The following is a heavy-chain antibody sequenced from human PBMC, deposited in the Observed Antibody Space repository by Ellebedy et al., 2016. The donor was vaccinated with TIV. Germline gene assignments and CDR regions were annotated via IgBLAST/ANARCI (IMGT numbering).Heavy chain of an antibody. CDR3: ARSERRGYSAYLTLIVPLDV. CDR1: GFTFSTYG. V-gene: IGHV3-33*01. CDR2: IWFDGTNK. J-gene: IGHJ6*02. Sequence: PGGSLRLSCAASGFTFSTYGMHWVRQAPGKGLEWVAIIWFDGTNKYYADSVKGRFTISRDNSKNTLYLQMNSLRAEDTAVYYCARSERRGYSAYLTLIVPLDVWGQGITVTVSS. D-gene: IGHD5-12*01.